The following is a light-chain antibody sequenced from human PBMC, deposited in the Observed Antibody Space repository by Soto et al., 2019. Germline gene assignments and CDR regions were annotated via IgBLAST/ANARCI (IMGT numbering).Light chain of an antibody. CDR1: SSDVGRYNY. CDR2: EVT. CDR3: TSYAGSSAMV. J-gene: IGLJ2*01. V-gene: IGLV2-8*01. Sequence: QSVLTQPPSASGSPGQSVTISCTGTSSDVGRYNYVSWYQQHPGKAPKLMIYEVTKRPSGLPDRFSGSKSGNTASLTVSGLQPEDEADYYCTSYAGSSAMVFGGGTQLTVL.